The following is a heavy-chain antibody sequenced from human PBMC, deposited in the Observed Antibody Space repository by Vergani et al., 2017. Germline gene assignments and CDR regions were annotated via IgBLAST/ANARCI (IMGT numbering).Heavy chain of an antibody. D-gene: IGHD5-12*01. CDR3: ARDMESGYEILQSGFDY. CDR2: MNPNSGNT. Sequence: QVQLVQSGAEVKKPGASVKVSCKASGYTFTSYDINWVRQATGQGLEWMGWMNPNSGNTGYAQKFQGRVTMTRNTSISTAYMELSSLRSEDTAVYYCARDMESGYEILQSGFDYWGQGTLVTVSS. CDR1: GYTFTSYD. J-gene: IGHJ4*02. V-gene: IGHV1-8*01.